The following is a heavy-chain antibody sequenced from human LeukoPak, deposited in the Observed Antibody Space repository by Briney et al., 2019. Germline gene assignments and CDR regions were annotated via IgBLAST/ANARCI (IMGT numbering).Heavy chain of an antibody. D-gene: IGHD5-18*01. Sequence: PSETLSLTCAVSGGSISSSNWWSWVRQPPGKGLEWIGEIYHSGSTNYNPSLKSRVTISVDKSKNQFSLKLSSVTAADTAVYYCASGRTDSTAVLTGDYWGQGTLVIVSS. CDR3: ASGRTDSTAVLTGDY. CDR2: IYHSGST. V-gene: IGHV4-4*02. J-gene: IGHJ4*02. CDR1: GGSISSSNW.